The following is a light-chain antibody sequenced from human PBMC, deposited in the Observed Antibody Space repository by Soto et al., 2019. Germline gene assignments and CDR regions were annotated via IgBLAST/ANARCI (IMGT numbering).Light chain of an antibody. CDR1: QSVSSNY. CDR3: QQYNSYSGT. J-gene: IGKJ1*01. V-gene: IGKV3-20*01. CDR2: GAS. Sequence: IGWTQSPGTLSLSPGERGALSCRASQSVSSNYVAWYQQKPGQAPRLLISGASNRATGTPDRFRGSGSGSEFTLTISSLQPDDFATYYCQQYNSYSGTFGQGTKVDVK.